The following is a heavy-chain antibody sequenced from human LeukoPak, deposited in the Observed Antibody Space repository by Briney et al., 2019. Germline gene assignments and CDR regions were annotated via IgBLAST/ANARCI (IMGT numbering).Heavy chain of an antibody. V-gene: IGHV1-18*01. CDR3: ARRVERLVNAFDN. Sequence: ASVKVSCKASGGTFSTYAISWVRQAPGQGLEWMGWISAYNGNTNYAQKLQGRVTMTTDTSTSTAYMELRSLRSDDTAVYYCARRVERLVNAFDNWGQGTMVTVSS. CDR1: GGTFSTYA. D-gene: IGHD1-1*01. CDR2: ISAYNGNT. J-gene: IGHJ3*02.